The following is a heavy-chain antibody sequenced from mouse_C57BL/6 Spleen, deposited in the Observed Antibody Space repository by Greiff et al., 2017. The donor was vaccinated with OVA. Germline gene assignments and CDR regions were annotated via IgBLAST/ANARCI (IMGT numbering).Heavy chain of an antibody. D-gene: IGHD2-1*01. V-gene: IGHV1-15*01. Sequence: VQLQQSGAELVRPGASVTLSCKASGYTFTDYEMHWVKQTPVHGLEWIGAIDPETGGTAYNQKFKGKAILTADKSSSTAYMELRSLTSEDSAVYYCTRERDYGNYETYAMDYWGQGTSVTVSS. CDR1: GYTFTDYE. J-gene: IGHJ4*01. CDR2: IDPETGGT. CDR3: TRERDYGNYETYAMDY.